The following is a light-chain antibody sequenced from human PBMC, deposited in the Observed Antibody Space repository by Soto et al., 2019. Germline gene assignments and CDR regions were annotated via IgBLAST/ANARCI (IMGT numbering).Light chain of an antibody. V-gene: IGLV2-14*01. CDR3: ISYTSSSTSYV. CDR1: SSDVGGYNY. CDR2: EVS. J-gene: IGLJ1*01. Sequence: QSVLTQPASVSGSPGQSITISCTGTSSDVGGYNYVAWYQQHPGKVPRLMIYEVSNRPSGVSNCFSGSKSGSTASLTISGLQAENEADYYCISYTSSSTSYVFGPGTKLTVL.